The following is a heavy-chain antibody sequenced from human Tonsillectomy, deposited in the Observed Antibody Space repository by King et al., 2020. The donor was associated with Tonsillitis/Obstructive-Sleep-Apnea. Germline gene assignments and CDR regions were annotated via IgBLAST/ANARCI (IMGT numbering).Heavy chain of an antibody. J-gene: IGHJ3*02. CDR2: ISGAGGST. Sequence: VQLVESGGGVVQPGGSLRLSCAASGFTFDDYAMHWVRQAPGKGLEWVSLISGAGGSTYYADSVQGRFTISRDNSKNSLYLQMNSLRTEDTDLYYCAKVKVPRGAFDIWGQGTMVIVSS. D-gene: IGHD3-10*01. V-gene: IGHV3-43*02. CDR3: AKVKVPRGAFDI. CDR1: GFTFDDYA.